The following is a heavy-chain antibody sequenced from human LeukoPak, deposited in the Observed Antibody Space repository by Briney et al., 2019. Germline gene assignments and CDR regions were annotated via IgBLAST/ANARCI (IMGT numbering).Heavy chain of an antibody. CDR1: GGTFSSYA. CDR3: AKGIVGATTGSNYYYYGMDV. CDR2: IIPIFGTA. V-gene: IGHV1-69*01. Sequence: ASVKVSCKASGGTFSSYAISWVRQAPGQGLEWMGGIIPIFGTANYAQKFQGRVTITADESTSTAYMELSSLGSEDTAVYYCAKGIVGATTGSNYYYYGMDVWGQGTTVTVSS. J-gene: IGHJ6*02. D-gene: IGHD1-26*01.